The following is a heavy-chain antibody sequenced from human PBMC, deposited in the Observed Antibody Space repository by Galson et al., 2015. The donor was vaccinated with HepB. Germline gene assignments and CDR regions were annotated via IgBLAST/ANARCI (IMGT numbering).Heavy chain of an antibody. Sequence: SLRLSCAASGFTFSSYSMNWVRQAPGKGLEWVSSISSSSSYIYYADSVKGRFTISRDNAKNTLYLQMNSLRAEDTAVYYCARLHWDGLDYWGQGTLVTVSS. CDR1: GFTFSSYS. D-gene: IGHD1-26*01. V-gene: IGHV3-21*01. J-gene: IGHJ4*02. CDR3: ARLHWDGLDY. CDR2: ISSSSSYI.